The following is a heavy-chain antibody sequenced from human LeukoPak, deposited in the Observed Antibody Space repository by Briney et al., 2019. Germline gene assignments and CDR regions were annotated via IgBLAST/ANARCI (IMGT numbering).Heavy chain of an antibody. Sequence: GGSLRLSCAASGFTFSSYEMNWVRQAPGKGLEWISYISSSGSTIYYADSVKGRITISRDNAKNSLYLQMNSLTGEDTAVYYCARGGDSLGGNWFDPWGQGTLVTVSS. CDR3: ARGGDSLGGNWFDP. V-gene: IGHV3-48*03. J-gene: IGHJ5*02. D-gene: IGHD3-16*01. CDR1: GFTFSSYE. CDR2: ISSSGSTI.